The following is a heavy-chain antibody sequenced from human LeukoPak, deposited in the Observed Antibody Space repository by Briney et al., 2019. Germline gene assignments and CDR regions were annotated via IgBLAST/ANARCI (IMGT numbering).Heavy chain of an antibody. D-gene: IGHD4-17*01. V-gene: IGHV3-21*01. CDR3: ARGGSTVTTTPFDY. Sequence: GGSLRLSCAASGFSFSDYAMNWVRQAPGKGLEWVSSISSSSSYIYYADSVKGRFTISRDNAKNSLYLQMNSLRAEDTAVYYCARGGSTVTTTPFDYWGQGTLVTVSS. J-gene: IGHJ4*02. CDR2: ISSSSSYI. CDR1: GFSFSDYA.